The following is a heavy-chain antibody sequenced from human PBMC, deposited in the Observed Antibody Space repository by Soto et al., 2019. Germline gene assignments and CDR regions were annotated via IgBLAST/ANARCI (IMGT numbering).Heavy chain of an antibody. CDR3: ARHSSSWYSMDV. CDR2: INPNSGGT. J-gene: IGHJ6*02. V-gene: IGHV1-2*02. D-gene: IGHD6-13*01. CDR1: GYTFTGYY. Sequence: GSVKVSCKASGYTFTGYYMHWVRQAPGQGLEWMGWINPNSGGTNYAQKFQGRVTMTRDTSISTAYMELSRLRSDDTAVYYCARHSSSWYSMDVWGQGTTVTVSS.